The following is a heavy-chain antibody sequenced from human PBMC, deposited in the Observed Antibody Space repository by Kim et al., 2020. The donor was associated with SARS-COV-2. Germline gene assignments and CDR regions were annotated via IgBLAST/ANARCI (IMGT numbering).Heavy chain of an antibody. V-gene: IGHV3-23*01. Sequence: GGSLRLSCAVSGFTFSSSAISWVRQPPGKGLEWVSTMSASSVSAYSDDSVRGRFSITSASYKNTLTLQMDNMRAEDSAIDYCAKQANSAGPDYFDYWGQGTLVTVSS. J-gene: IGHJ4*02. D-gene: IGHD3-10*01. CDR3: AKQANSAGPDYFDY. CDR1: GFTFSSSA. CDR2: MSASSVSA.